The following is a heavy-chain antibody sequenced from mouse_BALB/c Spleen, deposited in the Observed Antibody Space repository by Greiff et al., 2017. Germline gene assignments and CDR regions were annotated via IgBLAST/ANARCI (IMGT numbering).Heavy chain of an antibody. CDR1: GYTFTSYW. V-gene: IGHV1-69*02. CDR2: IYPSDSYT. CDR3: TRQGSYYGNPTSSAMDY. D-gene: IGHD2-10*01. Sequence: QVQLKQPGAELVRPGASVKLSCKASGYTFTSYWINWVKQRPGQGLEWIGNIYPSDSYTNYNQKFKDKATLTVDKSSSTAYMQLSSPTSEDSAVYYCTRQGSYYGNPTSSAMDYWGQGTSVTVSS. J-gene: IGHJ4*01.